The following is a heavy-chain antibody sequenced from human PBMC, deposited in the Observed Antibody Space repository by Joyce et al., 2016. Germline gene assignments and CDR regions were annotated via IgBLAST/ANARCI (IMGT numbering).Heavy chain of an antibody. Sequence: EVRLVESGGGLVQPGGSLRLSCEVSGLRVSQFDINWVRQAPGKGLEWVGRSKNKPDGYITEYAASVKGRFTISRDDSKSSAYLQMNSLRSEDTAFYYCATEGASSGPDFDRWGQGTLVTVSS. CDR1: GLRVSQFD. CDR3: ATEGASSGPDFDR. D-gene: IGHD3-22*01. V-gene: IGHV3-72*01. CDR2: SKNKPDGYIT. J-gene: IGHJ4*02.